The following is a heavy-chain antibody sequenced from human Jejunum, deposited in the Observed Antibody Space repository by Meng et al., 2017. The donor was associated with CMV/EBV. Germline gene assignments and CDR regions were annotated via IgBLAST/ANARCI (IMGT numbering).Heavy chain of an antibody. J-gene: IGHJ6*02. CDR3: VKDRGAVTGNYYYYAMDV. V-gene: IGHV3-43*01. D-gene: IGHD3-16*01. CDR1: FDDYT. Sequence: FDDYTMHWVRQLPGKGLEWVSLISWDGGRAYYAESVKGRFTISRDNNKNSLYLQMNSLRTEDTALYYCVKDRGAVTGNYYYYAMDVWGQGTTVTVSS. CDR2: ISWDGGRA.